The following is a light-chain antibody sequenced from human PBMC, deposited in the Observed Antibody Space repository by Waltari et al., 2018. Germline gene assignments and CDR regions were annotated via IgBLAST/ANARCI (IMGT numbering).Light chain of an antibody. CDR3: QQYNDYPYT. CDR2: DAF. V-gene: IGKV1-5*01. CDR1: QSFGRW. Sequence: DIQMTQSPSTLSASVGDRVTISCRAGQSFGRWLAGYQQKPGTGPKLLIYDAFSLQSGVPSRFSGSGSATEFTLTISSLQPDDFATYYCQQYNDYPYTFGQGTKLEIK. J-gene: IGKJ2*01.